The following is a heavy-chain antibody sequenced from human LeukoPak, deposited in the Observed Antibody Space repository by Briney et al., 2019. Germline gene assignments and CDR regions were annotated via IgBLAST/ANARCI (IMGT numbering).Heavy chain of an antibody. D-gene: IGHD6-13*01. Sequence: GGSLRLSCAASGVTFSSYSMNWVRQAPGKGLEWVSSISSSSSYIYYADSVKGRFTISRDNAKNSLYLQMNSLRAEDTAVYYCARSLSGIAAAPTGNNDYWGQGTLVTVSS. CDR2: ISSSSSYI. J-gene: IGHJ4*02. V-gene: IGHV3-21*01. CDR3: ARSLSGIAAAPTGNNDY. CDR1: GVTFSSYS.